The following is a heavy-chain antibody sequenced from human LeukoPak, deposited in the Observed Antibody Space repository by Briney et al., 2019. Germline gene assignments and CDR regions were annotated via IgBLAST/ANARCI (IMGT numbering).Heavy chain of an antibody. CDR3: ARLGTFDY. D-gene: IGHD3-16*01. Sequence: GEPLKISSKGSGYSFINYWIGWVRRMPGKVLEWMGIIFPSHSATISTPSFQGQVTLSAAKSISTAYLQWSSLKASDTAMYCCARLGTFDYWGQGTLVTVSS. V-gene: IGHV5-51*01. CDR1: GYSFINYW. J-gene: IGHJ4*02. CDR2: IFPSHSAT.